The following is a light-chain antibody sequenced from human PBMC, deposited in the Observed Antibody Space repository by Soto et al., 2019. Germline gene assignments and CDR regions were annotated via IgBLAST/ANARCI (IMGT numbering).Light chain of an antibody. V-gene: IGLV2-14*01. CDR3: SEYTSGSTDVV. Sequence: QSVLTQPASVSGSPGQSITISCTGTSSDVAAYNYVSWYQQHPGKAPKLMIYDVSNRPSGVSNRFSGSKSGNTASLTISGLQAEDEADYYCSEYTSGSTDVVFGGGTKVTVL. CDR1: SSDVAAYNY. CDR2: DVS. J-gene: IGLJ2*01.